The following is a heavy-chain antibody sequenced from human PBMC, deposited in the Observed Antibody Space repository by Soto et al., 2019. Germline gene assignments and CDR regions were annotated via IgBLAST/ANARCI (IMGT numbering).Heavy chain of an antibody. CDR2: IYYSGST. CDR1: GVSISSGGYY. Sequence: QVQLQESGPGLVKPSQTLSLTCTVSGVSISSGGYYWSWIRQHPGKGLEWIGYIYYSGSTYYNPSLKSRVTISVDTSKNQFSLKLSSVTAADTAVYYCARTGGGFLKWFDPWGQGTLVTVSS. CDR3: ARTGGGFLKWFDP. J-gene: IGHJ5*02. V-gene: IGHV4-31*03. D-gene: IGHD2-8*02.